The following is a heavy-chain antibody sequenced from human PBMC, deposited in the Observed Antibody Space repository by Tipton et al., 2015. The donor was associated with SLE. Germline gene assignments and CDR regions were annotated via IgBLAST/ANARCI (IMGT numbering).Heavy chain of an antibody. V-gene: IGHV4-30-4*01. CDR3: ARVDTAMAFDP. CDR1: GFTFSSYAMH. J-gene: IGHJ5*02. Sequence: LRLSCAASGFTFSSYAMHWVCQPPGKGLEWIGYIYYSGSTYYNPSLKSRVTVSVDTSKNQFSLKLSSVTAADTAVYYCARVDTAMAFDPWGQGTLVTVSS. CDR2: IYYSGST. D-gene: IGHD5-18*01.